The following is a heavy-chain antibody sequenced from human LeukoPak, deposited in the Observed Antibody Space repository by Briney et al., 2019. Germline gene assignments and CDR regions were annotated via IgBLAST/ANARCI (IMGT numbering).Heavy chain of an antibody. CDR1: GDSITSYY. Sequence: SETLSLTCTVSGDSITSYYWSWIRQAPGKGLEWIGYIYDSETTRYNPSLRSRVTISLETSKKQFSLKLSSVTAGDTAVYSCARGFGSSWYYFDYWGQGTLATVSS. CDR3: ARGFGSSWYYFDY. V-gene: IGHV4-59*01. D-gene: IGHD6-13*01. J-gene: IGHJ4*02. CDR2: IYDSETT.